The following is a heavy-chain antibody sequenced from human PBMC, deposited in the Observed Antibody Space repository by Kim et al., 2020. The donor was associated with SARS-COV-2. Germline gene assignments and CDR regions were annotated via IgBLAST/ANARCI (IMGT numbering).Heavy chain of an antibody. CDR2: IDPSDSYT. Sequence: GESLKISCKGSGYSFTSYWISWVRQMPGKGLEWMGRIDPSDSYTNYSPSFQGHVTISADKSISTAYLQWSSLKASDTAMYYCARTYYDILTGTYYFDYWGQGTLVTVSS. CDR3: ARTYYDILTGTYYFDY. V-gene: IGHV5-10-1*01. J-gene: IGHJ4*02. D-gene: IGHD3-9*01. CDR1: GYSFTSYW.